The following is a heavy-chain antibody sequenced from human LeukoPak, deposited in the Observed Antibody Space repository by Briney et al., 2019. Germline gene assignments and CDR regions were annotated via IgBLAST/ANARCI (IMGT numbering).Heavy chain of an antibody. J-gene: IGHJ4*02. CDR2: IHYSGST. CDR1: GGSVSSGSYY. CDR3: ARILYGNYPVDY. Sequence: KASETLSLTCTVSGGSVSSGSYYWSWIRQPPGKGLEWIGYIHYSGSTNYNPSFKSRVTISVDTSKNQFSVNLSSVTAADTAMYYCARILYGNYPVDYWGQGTLVTVSS. D-gene: IGHD4-11*01. V-gene: IGHV4-61*01.